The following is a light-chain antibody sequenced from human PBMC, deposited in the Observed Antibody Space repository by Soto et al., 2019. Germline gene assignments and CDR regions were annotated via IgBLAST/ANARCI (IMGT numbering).Light chain of an antibody. V-gene: IGKV1-39*01. J-gene: IGKJ2*01. CDR2: AAS. Sequence: DNQLTQSPSSLSASVGDRVTITCRASQSISTYLTWYQQKPGKAPIILIYAASSLLSGVPSRFSGSGYGTDFTLTISSLELEDFATYYCQHSYSAPYTFGRGTKLEIK. CDR1: QSISTY. CDR3: QHSYSAPYT.